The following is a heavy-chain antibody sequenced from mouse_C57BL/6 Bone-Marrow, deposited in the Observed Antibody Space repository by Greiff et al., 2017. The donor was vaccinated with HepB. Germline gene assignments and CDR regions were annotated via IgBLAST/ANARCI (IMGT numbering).Heavy chain of an antibody. J-gene: IGHJ4*01. D-gene: IGHD4-1*01. CDR2: ISDGGSYT. CDR1: GFAFSSSA. Sequence: EVKLVESGGGLVKPGGSLKLSCAASGFAFSSSAMSWVRQTPEKRLEWVATISDGGSYTYYPDNVKGRFTISRDNAKNNLYLQMSHLKSEDTARYYCARDPGYAMDYWGQGTSVTVSS. V-gene: IGHV5-4*01. CDR3: ARDPGYAMDY.